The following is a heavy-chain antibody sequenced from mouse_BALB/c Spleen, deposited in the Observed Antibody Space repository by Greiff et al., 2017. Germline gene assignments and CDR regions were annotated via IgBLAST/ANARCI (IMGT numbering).Heavy chain of an antibody. CDR3: ARGLYYGSRYWFAD. J-gene: IGHJ3*01. D-gene: IGHD1-1*01. CDR1: GFTFSSFG. Sequence: EVQVVESGGGLVQPGGSRKLSCAASGFTFSSFGMHWVRQAPEKGLEWVAYISSGSSTIYYADTVKGRFTISSDNPKNNLFLQMTSLRSEDTAMYYCARGLYYGSRYWFADWGQGTLVTVSA. CDR2: ISSGSSTI. V-gene: IGHV5-17*02.